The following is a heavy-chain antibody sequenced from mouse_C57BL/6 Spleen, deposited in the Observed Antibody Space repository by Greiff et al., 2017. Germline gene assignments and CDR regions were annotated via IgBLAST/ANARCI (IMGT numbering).Heavy chain of an antibody. J-gene: IGHJ4*01. D-gene: IGHD2-1*01. Sequence: VQLKQSGPELVKPGASVKISCKASGYSFTDYNMNWVKQSNGKSLEWIGVINPNYGTTSYNQKFKGKATLTVDQSSSTAYMQLNSLTSEDSAVYYCGYGNYEDYAMDYWGQGTSVTVSS. V-gene: IGHV1-39*01. CDR1: GYSFTDYN. CDR3: GYGNYEDYAMDY. CDR2: INPNYGTT.